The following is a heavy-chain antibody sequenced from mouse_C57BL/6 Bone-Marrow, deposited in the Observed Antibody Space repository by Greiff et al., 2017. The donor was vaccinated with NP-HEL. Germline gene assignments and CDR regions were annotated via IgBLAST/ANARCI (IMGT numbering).Heavy chain of an antibody. Sequence: QVQLQQPGAELVRPGSSVKLSCKASGYTFTSYWMHWVKQRPIQGLEWIGNIDPSDSETHYNQKFKDKATLTVDKSSSTAYMQLSSLTSEDSAVYYCARSLKYYGSSRYAMDYWGQGTSVTVSS. D-gene: IGHD1-1*01. CDR3: ARSLKYYGSSRYAMDY. J-gene: IGHJ4*01. V-gene: IGHV1-52*01. CDR2: IDPSDSET. CDR1: GYTFTSYW.